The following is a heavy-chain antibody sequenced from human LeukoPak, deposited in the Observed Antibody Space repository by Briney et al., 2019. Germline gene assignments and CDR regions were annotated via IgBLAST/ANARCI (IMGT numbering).Heavy chain of an antibody. V-gene: IGHV3-30-3*01. J-gene: IGHJ4*02. D-gene: IGHD6-13*01. Sequence: PGGSLRLSCAASGFTFSRYAMHWVRQAPGKGLEWVAVISYDGSNKYYADSVKGRFTISRDNSKNTLYLQMNSLRAEDTAVYYCARDRIRPGYSSSWVFDYWGQGTLVTVSS. CDR1: GFTFSRYA. CDR3: ARDRIRPGYSSSWVFDY. CDR2: ISYDGSNK.